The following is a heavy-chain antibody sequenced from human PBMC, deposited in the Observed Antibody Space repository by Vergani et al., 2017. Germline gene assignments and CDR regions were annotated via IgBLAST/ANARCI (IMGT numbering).Heavy chain of an antibody. CDR3: ARGGEGSRETSYMDV. J-gene: IGHJ6*03. D-gene: IGHD3-3*01. V-gene: IGHV4-34*01. CDR2: INHSGST. CDR1: GGSFSGYY. Sequence: QVQLQQWGAGLLKPSETLSLTCAVYGGSFSGYYWSWIRQPPGKGLEWIGEINHSGSTNYNPSLKRRVTISVDTSKNQFSLKLSSVTAADTAVYYCARGGEGSRETSYMDVWVKGTTVTVSS.